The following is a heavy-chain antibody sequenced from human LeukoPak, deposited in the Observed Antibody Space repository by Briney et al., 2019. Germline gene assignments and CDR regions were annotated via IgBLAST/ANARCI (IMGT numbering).Heavy chain of an antibody. CDR1: GFTFSSYA. D-gene: IGHD3-9*01. Sequence: PGGSLRLSCATSGFTFSSYAMSWVRQAPGKGLEWVSGIGASGGSTYYADSVKGRFTISRDNSKNTLYLQMNSLRTEDTAVYYCAKAEGYDILTGLDYWRQGTLVTVSS. CDR3: AKAEGYDILTGLDY. V-gene: IGHV3-23*01. CDR2: IGASGGST. J-gene: IGHJ4*02.